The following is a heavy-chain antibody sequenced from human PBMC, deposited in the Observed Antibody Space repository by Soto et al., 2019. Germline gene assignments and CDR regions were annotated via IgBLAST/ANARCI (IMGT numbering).Heavy chain of an antibody. Sequence: QVQLVQSGAEVKKPGASVKVSCKASGYTFTSYDINWVRQATGQGLEWMGWMNPNSGNTGYAQKFQGRVTTTRNTSILTAYIELGRLRSEYTGVYYCARGGMDFWSGYHNDYWGQGTLVTVSS. V-gene: IGHV1-8*01. CDR3: ARGGMDFWSGYHNDY. CDR1: GYTFTSYD. D-gene: IGHD3-3*01. CDR2: MNPNSGNT. J-gene: IGHJ4*02.